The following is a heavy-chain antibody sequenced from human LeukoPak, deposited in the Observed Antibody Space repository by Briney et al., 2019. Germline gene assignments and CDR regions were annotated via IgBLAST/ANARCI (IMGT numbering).Heavy chain of an antibody. CDR3: AKAGHSSGWYYFDY. J-gene: IGHJ4*02. V-gene: IGHV3-30*18. CDR1: GFTFNYYG. Sequence: HPGGSLRLSCAASGFTFNYYGMNWVSQAPGKGLEWVAVIAYDGNNKYYGDSVKGRFTISRDNSKNTLYLQMNSLRAEDTAVYYCAKAGHSSGWYYFDYWGRGTLVTISS. D-gene: IGHD6-19*01. CDR2: IAYDGNNK.